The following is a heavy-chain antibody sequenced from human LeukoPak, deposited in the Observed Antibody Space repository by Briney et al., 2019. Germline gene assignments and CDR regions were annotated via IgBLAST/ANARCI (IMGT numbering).Heavy chain of an antibody. J-gene: IGHJ3*02. V-gene: IGHV1-69*05. D-gene: IGHD2-21*02. Sequence: GSSVKVSCKASGGTFSSYAISWARQAPGQGLEWMGGIIPIFGTANYAQKFQGRVTITTDESTSTAYMELSSLRSEDTAVYYCARLQGDCYPEVCAFDIWGQGTMVTVSS. CDR1: GGTFSSYA. CDR3: ARLQGDCYPEVCAFDI. CDR2: IIPIFGTA.